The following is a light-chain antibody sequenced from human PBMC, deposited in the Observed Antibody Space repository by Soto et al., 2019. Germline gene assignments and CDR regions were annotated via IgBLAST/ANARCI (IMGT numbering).Light chain of an antibody. V-gene: IGKV3-20*01. CDR2: GAS. Sequence: PGERATLSCRASQTIPTGFLAWFQQKSGQAPRLLIYGASTRATGIPDRISGSGSGTDFTLTISRVEPEDFAVYYCQQYDTSPVTFGQGTRLEIK. J-gene: IGKJ5*01. CDR1: QTIPTGF. CDR3: QQYDTSPVT.